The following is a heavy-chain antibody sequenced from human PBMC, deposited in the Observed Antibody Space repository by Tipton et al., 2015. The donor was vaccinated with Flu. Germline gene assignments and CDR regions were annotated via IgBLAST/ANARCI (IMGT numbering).Heavy chain of an antibody. CDR2: INEDGSTT. D-gene: IGHD2-21*01. CDR1: GFAFSTYW. V-gene: IGHV3-7*01. Sequence: GSLRLSCAASGFAFSTYWILWVRQAPGKGLEWVANINEDGSTTYYLGSVKGRFTISRDNAKNAVYLQMNSLTAEDTAVYYCARGGEACDIWGQGTMVIVSS. CDR3: ARGGEACDI. J-gene: IGHJ3*02.